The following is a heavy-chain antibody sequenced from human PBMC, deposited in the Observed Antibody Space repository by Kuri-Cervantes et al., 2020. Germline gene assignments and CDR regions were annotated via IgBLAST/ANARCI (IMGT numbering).Heavy chain of an antibody. D-gene: IGHD1-26*01. CDR1: GFTFNNYG. CDR2: IRYDGSNE. J-gene: IGHJ4*02. CDR3: AKERGSFHLDH. V-gene: IGHV3-30*02. Sequence: GESLKISCAASGFTFNNYGMHWVRQAPGKGLEWVAFIRYDGSNEYYVDSVKGRFTISRDNSKNTLYLQMNSLRAEDTAVYYCAKERGSFHLDHWGQGALVTVSS.